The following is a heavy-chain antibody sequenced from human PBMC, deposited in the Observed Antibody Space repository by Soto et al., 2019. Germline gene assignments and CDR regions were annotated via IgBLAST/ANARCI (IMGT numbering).Heavy chain of an antibody. J-gene: IGHJ3*02. CDR3: ARGGIAARRSAFDI. Sequence: SLRLSCAASGFTFSDYSMNWVRQAPGKGLEWVSYISGSSSTIYYADSVKGRFTVSRDIARNSLYLQMNSLRDEDTAVYYCARGGIAARRSAFDIWGQGIMVTVSS. D-gene: IGHD6-6*01. CDR2: ISGSSSTI. V-gene: IGHV3-48*02. CDR1: GFTFSDYS.